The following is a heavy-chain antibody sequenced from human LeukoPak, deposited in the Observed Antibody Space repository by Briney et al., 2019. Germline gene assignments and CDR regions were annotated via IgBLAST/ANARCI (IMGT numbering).Heavy chain of an antibody. CDR2: IYSGGSI. D-gene: IGHD3-10*01. J-gene: IGHJ4*02. Sequence: GGSLRLSCAASGFTVSSNYMSWVRQAPGKGLEWVSVIYSGGSIYYADSVKGRFTISRDNSKNTLYLQMNSLRAEDTAVYYCASSPSGAVRGVMTRDYWGQGTLVTVSS. CDR1: GFTVSSNY. CDR3: ASSPSGAVRGVMTRDY. V-gene: IGHV3-66*01.